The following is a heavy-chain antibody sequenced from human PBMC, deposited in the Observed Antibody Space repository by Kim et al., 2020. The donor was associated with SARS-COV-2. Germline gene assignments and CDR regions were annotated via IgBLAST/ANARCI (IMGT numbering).Heavy chain of an antibody. J-gene: IGHJ2*01. V-gene: IGHV6-1*01. Sequence: TLSLTCAISGDSVSSNSAAWNWIRQSPSRGLEWLGRTYYRSKWYNDYAVSVKSRITINPDTSKNQFSLQLNSVTPEDTAVYYCARGSGSGWYEGSYWYFDLWGRGTLVTVSS. CDR2: TYYRSKWYN. CDR1: GDSVSSNSAA. CDR3: ARGSGSGWYEGSYWYFDL. D-gene: IGHD6-19*01.